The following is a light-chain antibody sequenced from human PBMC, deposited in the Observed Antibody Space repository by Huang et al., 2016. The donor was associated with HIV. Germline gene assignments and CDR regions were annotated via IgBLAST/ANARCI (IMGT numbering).Light chain of an antibody. CDR1: QDITNH. V-gene: IGKV1-33*01. CDR2: DTS. J-gene: IGKJ4*01. CDR3: QQYKNLP. Sequence: DIQMTQSPSSLSASVGDTVTITWQASQDITNHLNWYQQRPGKPPKLLIYDTSNLETGVPSRFSGSGSGTDLIFTIASLQPEYIASYCCQQYKNLPFGGGSKAETK.